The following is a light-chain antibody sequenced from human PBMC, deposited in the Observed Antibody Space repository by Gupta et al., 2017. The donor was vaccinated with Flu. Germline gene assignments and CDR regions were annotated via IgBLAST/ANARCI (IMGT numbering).Light chain of an antibody. V-gene: IGKV1-12*01. Sequence: GGRVTITCRASQGISNWLAWYQQKQGKAPKLLMYAASSMQSGVPSRFSGSGSGTDFTLTISSLQPEDFATYYCRQANSIPRTFGHGTKVEIK. CDR1: QGISNW. CDR2: AAS. CDR3: RQANSIPRT. J-gene: IGKJ1*01.